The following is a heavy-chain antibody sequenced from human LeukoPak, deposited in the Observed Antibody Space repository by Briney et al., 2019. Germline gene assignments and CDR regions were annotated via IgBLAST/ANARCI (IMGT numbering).Heavy chain of an antibody. CDR3: ARDLTSSGSHNAFDI. Sequence: PGGSLRLSCAASGFTFSSYSMNWVRQAPGKGLEWVSSISSSSYIYYADSVKGRFTISRDNAKNSLYLQMNSLRAEDTAVYYCARDLTSSGSHNAFDIWGQGTMVTVSS. CDR2: ISSSSYI. J-gene: IGHJ3*02. CDR1: GFTFSSYS. V-gene: IGHV3-21*01. D-gene: IGHD1-26*01.